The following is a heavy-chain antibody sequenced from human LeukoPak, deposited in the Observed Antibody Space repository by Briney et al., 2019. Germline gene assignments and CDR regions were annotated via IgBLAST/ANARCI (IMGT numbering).Heavy chain of an antibody. CDR1: GGSFSGYY. Sequence: SETLSLTCAVYGGSFSGYYWSWIRQPPGKGLEWIGEINHSGSTNYNPSLKSRATISVDTSKNQFSLKLSSVTAADTAVYYCARGRPHSGSYIAWGQGTLVTVSS. CDR2: INHSGST. CDR3: ARGRPHSGSYIA. D-gene: IGHD1-26*01. J-gene: IGHJ4*02. V-gene: IGHV4-34*01.